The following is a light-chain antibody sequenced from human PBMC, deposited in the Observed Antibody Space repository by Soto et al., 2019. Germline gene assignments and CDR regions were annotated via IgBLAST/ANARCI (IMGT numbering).Light chain of an antibody. CDR3: QQYGSSAPIT. CDR1: QSVSNSY. J-gene: IGKJ5*01. V-gene: IGKV3-20*01. CDR2: GAS. Sequence: EVVLTQSPGTLSLSPGERATLSCRASQSVSNSYLAWYQHKPGQAPRLLIYGASSRAAGIPDRFSGSESGTDFTLTISRLEPEDFALYYCQQYGSSAPITFGQGTRLEI.